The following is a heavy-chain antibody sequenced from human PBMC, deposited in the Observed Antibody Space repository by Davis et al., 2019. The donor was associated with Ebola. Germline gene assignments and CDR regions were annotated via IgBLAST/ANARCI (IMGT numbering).Heavy chain of an antibody. J-gene: IGHJ4*02. CDR1: GFSFSSYW. V-gene: IGHV3-74*01. D-gene: IGHD3-3*01. CDR2: IKTDGSMT. Sequence: GSLRLSCAASGFSFSSYWMHWVRQAPGKGLVWVSRIKTDGSMTGYGDSVQGRFTISRDNAKNTLYLQMNDLRAEDTAVYYCAREGRIFGLDYWGQGALVTVSS. CDR3: AREGRIFGLDY.